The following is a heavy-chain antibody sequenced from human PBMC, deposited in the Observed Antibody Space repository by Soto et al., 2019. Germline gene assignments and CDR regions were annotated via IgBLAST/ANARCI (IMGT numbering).Heavy chain of an antibody. CDR3: ARVVPPIRGGTTKYNWFDP. J-gene: IGHJ5*02. V-gene: IGHV4-31*03. CDR1: GGSISSGGYY. Sequence: SETLSLTCTVSGGSISSGGYYWSWIRQHPGKGLEWIGYIYYSGSTYYNPSLKSRVTISVDQSKNQFSLKLSSVTAADTAVYYCARVVPPIRGGTTKYNWFDPWGQGTLVTVSS. D-gene: IGHD3-10*01. CDR2: IYYSGST.